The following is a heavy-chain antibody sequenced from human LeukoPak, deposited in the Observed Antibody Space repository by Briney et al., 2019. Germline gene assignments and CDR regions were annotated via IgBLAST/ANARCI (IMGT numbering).Heavy chain of an antibody. Sequence: PSETLSLTCTVSGGSISSYYWSWIRQPPGKGLEWIGYIYYSGSTNYNPSLKSRVTISVDTSKNQFSLKLSSVTAADTAVYYCARESGVTMVRGGQNWFDPWGQGTLVTVSS. J-gene: IGHJ5*02. CDR1: GGSISSYY. CDR2: IYYSGST. D-gene: IGHD3-10*01. V-gene: IGHV4-59*12. CDR3: ARESGVTMVRGGQNWFDP.